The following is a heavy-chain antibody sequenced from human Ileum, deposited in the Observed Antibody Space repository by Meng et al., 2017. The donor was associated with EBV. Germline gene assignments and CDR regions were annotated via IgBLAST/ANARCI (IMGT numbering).Heavy chain of an antibody. V-gene: IGHV4-39*07. CDR3: ARELMYCSGGSCYPFDY. J-gene: IGHJ4*02. D-gene: IGHD2-15*01. CDR2: IYYSGST. Sequence: QLQKQGPGLVKPSETLSLTCTVSGGSISSSSYYWGWIRQPPGKGLEWIGSIYYSGSTYYNPSLKSRVTISVDTSKNQFSLKLSSVTAADTAVYYCARELMYCSGGSCYPFDYWGQGTLVTVSS. CDR1: GGSISSSSYY.